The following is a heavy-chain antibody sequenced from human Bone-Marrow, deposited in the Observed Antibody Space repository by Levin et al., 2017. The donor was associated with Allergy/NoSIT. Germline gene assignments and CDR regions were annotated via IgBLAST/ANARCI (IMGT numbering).Heavy chain of an antibody. CDR3: ARDPSGYDRPFDY. J-gene: IGHJ4*02. D-gene: IGHD5-12*01. Sequence: GGSLGLSCAASGFTFSSYGMHWVRQAPGKGLEWVAVIWYDGSNKYYADSVKGRFTISRDNSKNTLYLQMNSLRAEDTAVYYCARDPSGYDRPFDYWGQGTLVTVSS. CDR2: IWYDGSNK. V-gene: IGHV3-33*01. CDR1: GFTFSSYG.